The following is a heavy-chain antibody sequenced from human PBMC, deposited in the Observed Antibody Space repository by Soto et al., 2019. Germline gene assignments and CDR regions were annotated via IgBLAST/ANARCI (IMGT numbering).Heavy chain of an antibody. CDR3: ARDSGRFYIAY. CDR2: LNPDGSEK. J-gene: IGHJ4*02. D-gene: IGHD1-26*01. Sequence: EVQLVESGGGLVQPGGSLRLSCAASGFTFSTYWMTWVRQAPGKGLEWVANLNPDGSEKYYVDSLKGRFTISRDNAKTSLYLQMNSLRAADTAVYYCARDSGRFYIAYWGQGTLVTVSS. V-gene: IGHV3-7*04. CDR1: GFTFSTYW.